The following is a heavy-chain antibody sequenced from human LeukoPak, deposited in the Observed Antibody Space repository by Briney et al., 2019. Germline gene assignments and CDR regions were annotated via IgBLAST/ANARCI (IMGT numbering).Heavy chain of an antibody. V-gene: IGHV3-30*18. CDR1: GVTFSSDG. D-gene: IGHD3-10*01. CDR2: ISYGGSNK. Sequence: RGGCLRLSCGAAGVTFSSDGMHWVRQAAGEGLEWGAVISYGGSNKYYADSVKGRFTISRDNSKNTLYLQMNSLRAEDTAVYYCAKVAGLLWFAELLHDVFGMDVWGQGTTVTVSS. J-gene: IGHJ6*02. CDR3: AKVAGLLWFAELLHDVFGMDV.